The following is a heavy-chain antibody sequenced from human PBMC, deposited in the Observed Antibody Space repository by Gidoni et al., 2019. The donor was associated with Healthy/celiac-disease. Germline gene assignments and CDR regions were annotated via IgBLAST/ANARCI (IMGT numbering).Heavy chain of an antibody. CDR3: ARDRDYYDSSGYYEKDDY. D-gene: IGHD3-22*01. CDR2: ISSSSSTI. V-gene: IGHV3-48*02. J-gene: IGHJ4*02. Sequence: EVQLVESGGGLVQPGGSLRLSCAASGFTFSSYSMNWVRQAPGKGLEWVSYISSSSSTIYYADSVKGRFTISRDNAKNSLYLQMNSLRDEDTAVYYCARDRDYYDSSGYYEKDDYWGQGTLVTVSS. CDR1: GFTFSSYS.